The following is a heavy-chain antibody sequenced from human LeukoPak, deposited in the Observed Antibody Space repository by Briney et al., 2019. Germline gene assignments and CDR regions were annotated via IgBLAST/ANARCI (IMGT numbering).Heavy chain of an antibody. CDR2: IYYSGST. CDR3: AGAVSGRFDY. D-gene: IGHD6-19*01. V-gene: IGHV4-59*08. J-gene: IGHJ4*02. Sequence: SETLSLTCTVSGGSMSPYHWGWIRQPPGKGLEWTGYIYYSGSTNYNPSLKSRVTISVDTSKNQFSLKLSSVTAADTAIYYCAGAVSGRFDYWGQGTLVTVSS. CDR1: GGSMSPYH.